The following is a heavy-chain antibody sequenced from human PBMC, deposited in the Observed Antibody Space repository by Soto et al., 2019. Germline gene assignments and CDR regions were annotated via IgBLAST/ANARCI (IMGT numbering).Heavy chain of an antibody. D-gene: IGHD4-17*01. CDR3: ARDEFRDYGDYVDYYYGMDV. CDR1: GGTFSSYT. CDR2: IIPILGIA. Sequence: QVQLVQSGAEVKKPGSSVKVSCTASGGTFSSYTISWVRQAPGQGLEWMGRIIPILGIANYAQKFQGRVTITADKSTSTAYMELSSLRSEDTAVYYCARDEFRDYGDYVDYYYGMDVWGQGTTVTVSS. J-gene: IGHJ6*02. V-gene: IGHV1-69*08.